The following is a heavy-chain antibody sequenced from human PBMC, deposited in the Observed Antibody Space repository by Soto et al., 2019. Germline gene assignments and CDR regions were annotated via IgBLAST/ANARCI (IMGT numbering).Heavy chain of an antibody. CDR3: AKPQWLVPHDAFDI. J-gene: IGHJ3*02. CDR2: ISYDGSNK. CDR1: GFTFSSYG. Sequence: PGGSLRLSCAASGFTFSSYGMHWVRQAPGKGLEWVAVISYDGSNKYYADSVKGRFTISRDNSKNTLYLQMNSLRAEDTAVYYCAKPQWLVPHDAFDIWGQGTMVTVSS. V-gene: IGHV3-30*18. D-gene: IGHD6-19*01.